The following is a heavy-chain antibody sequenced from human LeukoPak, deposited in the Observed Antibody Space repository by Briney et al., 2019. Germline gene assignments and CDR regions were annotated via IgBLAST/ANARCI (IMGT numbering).Heavy chain of an antibody. J-gene: IGHJ6*03. CDR3: ARHYHDSSPAFYYYYYMDV. D-gene: IGHD3-22*01. V-gene: IGHV4-59*01. Sequence: SETLSLTCTVSGGSISSYYWSWIRQPPGKGLEWIGYIYHSGSTNYNPSLKSRVTISVDTSKNQFSLKLSSVTAADTAVYYCARHYHDSSPAFYYYYYMDVWGKGTTVTVSS. CDR2: IYHSGST. CDR1: GGSISSYY.